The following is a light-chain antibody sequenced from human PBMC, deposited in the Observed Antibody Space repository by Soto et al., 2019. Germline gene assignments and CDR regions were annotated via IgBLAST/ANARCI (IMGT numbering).Light chain of an antibody. J-gene: IGKJ4*01. CDR3: QHSYRTPT. CDR2: ASS. V-gene: IGKV1-39*01. Sequence: DIQMNQSPSSLSASVGGRVTISCRASQNIDVYLHWYQQKPGKAPMLLIYASSNLLSGVPSRFGGSGSGTDFTLSISSQQPEVSATYYCQHSYRTPTFGGGTKVEIK. CDR1: QNIDVY.